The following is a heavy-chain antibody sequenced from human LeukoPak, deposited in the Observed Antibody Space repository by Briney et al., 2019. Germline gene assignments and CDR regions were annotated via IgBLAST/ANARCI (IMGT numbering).Heavy chain of an antibody. J-gene: IGHJ4*02. CDR2: ISPTGSTT. D-gene: IGHD6-6*01. CDR1: GFSFSGHW. Sequence: GGSLRLSCAASGFSFSGHWMHWARQLPGKGLVWVSRISPTGSTTSYADSVKGRFTVSRDNAKNTLYLQVNNLRAEDTAVYYCARGPNSNWSGLDFWGQGTLLTVSS. V-gene: IGHV3-74*01. CDR3: ARGPNSNWSGLDF.